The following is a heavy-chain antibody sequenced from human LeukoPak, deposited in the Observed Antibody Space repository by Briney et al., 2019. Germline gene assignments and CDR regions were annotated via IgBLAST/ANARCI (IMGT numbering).Heavy chain of an antibody. Sequence: GGSLRPSCAASGFSFDDYAMHWVRQAPGKGLEWVSGINWNNGGIGYADSVKGRFTISRDNAKSSLYLQMNSLRAEDTALYYCARDYISRGSGTNFLDHWGQGTLVTVSS. CDR1: GFSFDDYA. CDR2: INWNNGGI. J-gene: IGHJ4*02. D-gene: IGHD3-10*01. V-gene: IGHV3-9*01. CDR3: ARDYISRGSGTNFLDH.